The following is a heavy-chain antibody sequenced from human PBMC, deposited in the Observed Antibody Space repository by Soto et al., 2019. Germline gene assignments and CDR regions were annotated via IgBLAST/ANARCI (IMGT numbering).Heavy chain of an antibody. CDR2: IYPGDSDT. D-gene: IGHD6-13*01. CDR3: AIIEYSSSWYSYYYYYGMDV. CDR1: GYSFTSYW. J-gene: IGHJ6*02. Sequence: GESLKISCKGSGYSFTSYWIGWVRQMPGKGLEWMGIIYPGDSDTRYSPSFQGQVTISADQSIRTAYLQWSRLQASDTAMYYFAIIEYSSSWYSYYYYYGMDVWGQGTTVTVSS. V-gene: IGHV5-51*01.